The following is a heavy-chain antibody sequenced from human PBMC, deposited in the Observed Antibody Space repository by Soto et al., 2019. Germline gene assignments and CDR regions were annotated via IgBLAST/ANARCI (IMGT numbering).Heavy chain of an antibody. CDR3: AKDRDGYTNQVDY. J-gene: IGHJ4*02. Sequence: QPGGSLRLSCSASGFTFGNYGMSWVRQAPGKGLEWVSAITGRGSYTYYADSVRGRFTISRDNSKNTLSLQMNSLSAEDTAIYYCAKDRDGYTNQVDYWGQGTLVTVSS. CDR2: ITGRGSYT. D-gene: IGHD5-12*01. V-gene: IGHV3-23*01. CDR1: GFTFGNYG.